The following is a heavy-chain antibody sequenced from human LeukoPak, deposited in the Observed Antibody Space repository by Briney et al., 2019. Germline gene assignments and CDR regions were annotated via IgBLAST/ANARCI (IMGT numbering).Heavy chain of an antibody. CDR2: ISWNSGSI. CDR3: ARESTGFDY. D-gene: IGHD3-10*01. CDR1: GFTFDDYA. Sequence: GRCLRLSCAASGFTFDDYAMHWVRQAPRKGVEWVSGISWNSGSIGYADSVKGRFTISRDNAKNSLYLQMNSLRAEDMALYYCARESTGFDYWGQGTLVTVSS. V-gene: IGHV3-9*03. J-gene: IGHJ4*02.